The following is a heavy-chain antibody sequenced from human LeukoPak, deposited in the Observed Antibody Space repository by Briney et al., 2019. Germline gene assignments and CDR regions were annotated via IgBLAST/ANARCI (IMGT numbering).Heavy chain of an antibody. J-gene: IGHJ4*02. D-gene: IGHD3-10*01. Sequence: QPGGSLRLSCAVSGFTLSSYWMHWVRQAPGKGLMWVSRINSDGSSTSYADSVKGRFTISRDNAKSTLYLQMNSLRAEDTAVYYCARESITLVRGNTGFDYWGQGTLVTVSS. CDR3: ARESITLVRGNTGFDY. CDR1: GFTLSSYW. CDR2: INSDGSST. V-gene: IGHV3-74*01.